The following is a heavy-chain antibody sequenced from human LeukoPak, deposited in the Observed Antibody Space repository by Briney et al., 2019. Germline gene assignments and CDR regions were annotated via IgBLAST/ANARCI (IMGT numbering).Heavy chain of an antibody. J-gene: IGHJ6*02. D-gene: IGHD3-10*01. CDR2: ISSSSSYI. CDR1: GFTFSTSA. CDR3: ARFLLNDYFGSASSYGMDV. Sequence: PGGSLRLSCAASGFTFSTSAMNWVRQAPGKGLEWVSCISSSSSYIYYADSVKGRFTISRDNAKNSLYLQMNSLRAEDTAVYYCARFLLNDYFGSASSYGMDVWGQGTTVTVSS. V-gene: IGHV3-21*01.